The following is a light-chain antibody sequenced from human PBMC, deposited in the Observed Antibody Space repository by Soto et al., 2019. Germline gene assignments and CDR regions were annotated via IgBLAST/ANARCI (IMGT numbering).Light chain of an antibody. V-gene: IGKV3-11*01. CDR1: QSVSSY. Sequence: EIVLTQSPATLSLSPGERATLSCRASQSVSSYLAWYQQKPGQAPRLLIYDASNSATGIPARFSGSGSGTDFTLPISSLEPEDFAVYYCHQRSNWPGLTFGGGTKVEIK. J-gene: IGKJ4*01. CDR3: HQRSNWPGLT. CDR2: DAS.